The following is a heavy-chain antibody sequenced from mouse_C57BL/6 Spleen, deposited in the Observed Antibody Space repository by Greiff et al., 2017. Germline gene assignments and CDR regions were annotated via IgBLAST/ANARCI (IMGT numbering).Heavy chain of an antibody. D-gene: IGHD2-13*01. J-gene: IGHJ4*01. CDR2: IYPGDGDT. V-gene: IGHV1-80*01. CDR3: ARNDYYYAMDY. Sequence: QVQLQQSGAELVKPGASVKIFCKASGYAFSSYWMNWVKQRPGKGLEWIGQIYPGDGDTNYNGKVKGKATLTADKSSSTAYMQLSSLTSEDSAVYFCARNDYYYAMDYWGQGTSVTVSS. CDR1: GYAFSSYW.